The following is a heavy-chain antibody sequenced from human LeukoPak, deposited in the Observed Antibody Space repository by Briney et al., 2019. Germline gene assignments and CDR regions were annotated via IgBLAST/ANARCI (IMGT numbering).Heavy chain of an antibody. J-gene: IGHJ4*02. CDR2: IYASGST. CDR1: GDSISSYY. CDR3: ARGRTPTTGDY. V-gene: IGHV4-4*07. D-gene: IGHD1-26*01. Sequence: SETLSLTCTVSGDSISSYYWSWIRQPAGKGLEWLGRIYASGSTNYNPSLKSRVTMSVDTSKNQFSLTLSSVTAADTAVYYCARGRTPTTGDYWGQGTLVTVSS.